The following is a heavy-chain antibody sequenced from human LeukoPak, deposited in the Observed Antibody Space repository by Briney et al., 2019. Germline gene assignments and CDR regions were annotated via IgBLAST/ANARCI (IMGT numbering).Heavy chain of an antibody. CDR2: IYPIDSDT. CDR1: GYSFTTYW. Sequence: GESLKISCKTSGYSFTTYWIGWVRQMPGKGLEWMGIIYPIDSDTKYSPSFQGQVTISADKSISTAYLQWTSLKASDTAVYYCAKLRSPKGDRSSFDFWGQGTLVTVSS. D-gene: IGHD6-6*01. CDR3: AKLRSPKGDRSSFDF. V-gene: IGHV5-51*01. J-gene: IGHJ4*02.